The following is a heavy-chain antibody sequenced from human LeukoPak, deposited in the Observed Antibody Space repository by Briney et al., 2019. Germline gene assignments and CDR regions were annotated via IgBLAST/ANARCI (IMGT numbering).Heavy chain of an antibody. CDR2: IYSSGYT. J-gene: IGHJ4*02. CDR1: GGAIRSHY. Sequence: SETLSLTCTVFGGAIRSHYWNWIRQPAGKGLEWIGRIYSSGYTNDNPFLKSRITMSVDMSKNQFSLRLNSVTAADTAVYYCARGEHSVDSWGQGMLVTVSS. D-gene: IGHD1/OR15-1a*01. CDR3: ARGEHSVDS. V-gene: IGHV4-4*07.